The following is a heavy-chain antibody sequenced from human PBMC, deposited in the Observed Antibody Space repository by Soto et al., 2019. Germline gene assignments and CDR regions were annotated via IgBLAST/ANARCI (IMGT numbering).Heavy chain of an antibody. V-gene: IGHV3-33*01. CDR3: ARAWVRDWFDP. CDR1: GFTFSSYG. J-gene: IGHJ5*02. CDR2: IWYDGSNK. Sequence: QVQLVESGGGVVQPGRSLRLSCAASGFTFSSYGMHWVRQAPGKGLEWVAVIWYDGSNKYYADSVKGRFTISRDNSKNTLYLQMNSLRAEDTAVYYCARAWVRDWFDPWGQGTLVTVSS. D-gene: IGHD3-10*01.